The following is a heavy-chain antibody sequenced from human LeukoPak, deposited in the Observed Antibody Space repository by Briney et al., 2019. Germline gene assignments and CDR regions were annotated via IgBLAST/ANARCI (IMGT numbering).Heavy chain of an antibody. CDR3: ARDARRWGAALGY. V-gene: IGHV1-2*02. J-gene: IGHJ4*02. CDR2: INPNSGGT. D-gene: IGHD3-16*01. CDR1: GYTFTGYY. Sequence: ASVKVSCKASGYTFTGYYMHWVRQAPGQGLEWMGWINPNSGGTNYAQKFQGRVTMTRDTSISTAYMELSRLRSDDTAVYYCARDARRWGAALGYWGQGTLVTVSS.